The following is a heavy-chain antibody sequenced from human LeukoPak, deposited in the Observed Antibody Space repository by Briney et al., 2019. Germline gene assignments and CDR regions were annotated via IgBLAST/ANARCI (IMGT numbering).Heavy chain of an antibody. J-gene: IGHJ3*02. V-gene: IGHV3-48*01. CDR2: FSTSSGTI. Sequence: PGGSLRLSCAACGFTFSSYSMNWVRQAPGKGLEWISYFSTSSGTISYADSVKGRFTISRDNAKNSLYLQMNSLRAEDTAVYYCARDSMYAFDIWGQGTMVTVSS. CDR1: GFTFSSYS. D-gene: IGHD2-2*01. CDR3: ARDSMYAFDI.